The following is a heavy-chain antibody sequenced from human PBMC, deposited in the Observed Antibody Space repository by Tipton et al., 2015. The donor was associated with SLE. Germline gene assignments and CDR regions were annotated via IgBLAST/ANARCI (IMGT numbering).Heavy chain of an antibody. J-gene: IGHJ2*01. CDR1: GLTFSTYS. V-gene: IGHV3-21*01. Sequence: SLRLSCAASGLTFSTYSMNWVRQAPGKGLEWVSFISSSSSYIYYADSVKGRFTISRDNAKNSLYLQMNSLRAEDTAVYYCASCGGALVGFDLWGRGTLVTVSS. CDR2: ISSSSSYI. CDR3: ASCGGALVGFDL. D-gene: IGHD2-21*01.